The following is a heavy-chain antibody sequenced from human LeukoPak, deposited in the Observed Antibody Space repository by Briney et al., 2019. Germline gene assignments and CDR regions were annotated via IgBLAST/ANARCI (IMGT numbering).Heavy chain of an antibody. CDR1: GFTFSSYA. CDR2: INSDGTNT. J-gene: IGHJ1*01. V-gene: IGHV3-74*01. Sequence: GGSLRLSCAASGFTFSSYAMSWVRHAPGKGLVWVSRINSDGTNTKYADSVKGRFTISRDNARNTLYLQMNSLRAEDTAVYYCARDSSGYYGYFQHWGQGTLVTVSS. D-gene: IGHD3-22*01. CDR3: ARDSSGYYGYFQH.